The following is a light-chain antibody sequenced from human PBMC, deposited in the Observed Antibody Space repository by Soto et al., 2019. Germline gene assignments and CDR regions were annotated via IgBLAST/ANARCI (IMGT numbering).Light chain of an antibody. CDR2: EVN. CDR1: NSNLGAGYD. J-gene: IGLJ1*01. Sequence: QSVLTQPPSVSGAPGQRVTISRTGNNSNLGAGYDVHWYQQHPGKAPKLMIYEVNKRPSGVPDRFSGSKSGNTASLTVSGLQAEDEADYYCSSYAGSSNVFGTGTKVTVL. V-gene: IGLV2-8*01. CDR3: SSYAGSSNV.